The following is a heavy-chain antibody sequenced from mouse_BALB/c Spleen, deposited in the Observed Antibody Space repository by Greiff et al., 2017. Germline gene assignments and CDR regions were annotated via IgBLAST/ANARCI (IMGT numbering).Heavy chain of an antibody. CDR1: GFTFSSYG. D-gene: IGHD2-1*01. V-gene: IGHV5-6*02. CDR3: ARRPYGNYEDYYAMDY. J-gene: IGHJ4*01. Sequence: EVKLMESGGDLVKPGGSLKLSCAASGFTFSSYGMSWVRQTPDKRLEWVATFSSGGSYTYYPDSVKGRFTISRDNAKNTLYLQMSSLKSEDTAMYYCARRPYGNYEDYYAMDYWGQGTSVTVSS. CDR2: FSSGGSYT.